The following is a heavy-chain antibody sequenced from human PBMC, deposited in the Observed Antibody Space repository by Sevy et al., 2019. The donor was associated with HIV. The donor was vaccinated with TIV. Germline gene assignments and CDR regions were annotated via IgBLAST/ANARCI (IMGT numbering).Heavy chain of an antibody. D-gene: IGHD2-8*01. CDR2: LSFGCGKI. J-gene: IGHJ4*02. CDR3: AREGCSRPHDY. CDR1: GFAFYEYS. Sequence: GGYLRLSCAASGFAFYEYSMSWIRQAPGKGLEWIATLSFGCGKINYADSVKGRFTISRDNSKNSFYLQMDNLRVEDMALYYSAREGCSRPHDYWGQGTRVTVSS. V-gene: IGHV3-23*01.